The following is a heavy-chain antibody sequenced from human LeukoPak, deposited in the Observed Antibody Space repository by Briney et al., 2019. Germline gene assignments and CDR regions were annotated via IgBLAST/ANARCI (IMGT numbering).Heavy chain of an antibody. J-gene: IGHJ4*02. CDR1: GGSFSSYY. V-gene: IGHV4-39*01. CDR3: ARLSGTTLIIDY. Sequence: SETLSLTCAVYGGSFSSYYWGWIRQPPGKGLEWIGSIYYSGSTHYNPSLKSRVTISVDTSKNQFSLKLSSVTAADTAVYYCARLSGTTLIIDYWGQGTLVTVSS. D-gene: IGHD1-7*01. CDR2: IYYSGST.